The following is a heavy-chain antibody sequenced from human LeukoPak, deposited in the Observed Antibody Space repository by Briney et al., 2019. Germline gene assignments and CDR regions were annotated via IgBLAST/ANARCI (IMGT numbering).Heavy chain of an antibody. CDR3: AKAREDYYGMDV. D-gene: IGHD1-26*01. V-gene: IGHV3-9*01. J-gene: IGHJ6*02. Sequence: PGGSLRLSCAASGFTFDDYAMHWVRQAPGKGLEWVSGIRWNSGSTGYADSVEGRFTISRDNAKNSLYLQMNSLRGEDTALYYCAKAREDYYGMDVWGQGTTVTVSS. CDR2: IRWNSGST. CDR1: GFTFDDYA.